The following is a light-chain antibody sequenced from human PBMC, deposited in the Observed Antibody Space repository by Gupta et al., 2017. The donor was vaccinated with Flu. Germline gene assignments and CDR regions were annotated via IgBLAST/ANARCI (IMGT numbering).Light chain of an antibody. V-gene: IGKV1-33*01. CDR2: DAS. CDR3: QQDNNLPLT. CDR1: QDISNY. Sequence: DIQMTQSPSSLSASVGDRVTITCQASQDISNYLNWYQQKPGKAPKLLIYDASNLETGVPSRFSGSGSGTDFTFTISSLQPEDFANYYCQQDNNLPLTFGHGTKVDIK. J-gene: IGKJ3*01.